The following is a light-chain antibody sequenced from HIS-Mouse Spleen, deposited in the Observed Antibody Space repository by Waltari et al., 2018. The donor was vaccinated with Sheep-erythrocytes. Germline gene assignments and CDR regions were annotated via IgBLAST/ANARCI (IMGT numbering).Light chain of an antibody. V-gene: IGLV2-23*01. CDR3: CSYAGSSTPWV. CDR2: EGS. CDR1: SSDVGIYNL. J-gene: IGLJ3*02. Sequence: QSALTQPRSVSGSPGQSITISCTGTSSDVGIYNLVSWYQQHPGKAPKLMIYEGSKRPSGVSNRFSGSKSGNTASLTISGLQAEDEADYYCCSYAGSSTPWVFGGGTKLTVL.